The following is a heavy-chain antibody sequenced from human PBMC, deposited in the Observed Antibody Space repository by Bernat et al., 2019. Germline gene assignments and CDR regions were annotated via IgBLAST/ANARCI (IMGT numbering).Heavy chain of an antibody. CDR3: ARSSYDYGDRYYYYMDV. J-gene: IGHJ6*03. Sequence: QVQLVESGGGLVKPGGSLRLSCAVSGFTFSDYYMSWIRQAPGKGLEWVSDISSSGSTIYYADSVKGRFTISRDNAKNSLYLQMNSLRAEDTTVYYCARSSYDYGDRYYYYMDVWGKGTTVTVSS. CDR2: ISSSGSTI. CDR1: GFTFSDYY. V-gene: IGHV3-11*01. D-gene: IGHD4-17*01.